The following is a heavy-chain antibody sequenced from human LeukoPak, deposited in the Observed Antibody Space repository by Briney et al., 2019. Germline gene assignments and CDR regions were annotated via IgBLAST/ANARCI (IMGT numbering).Heavy chain of an antibody. CDR2: IYYSGST. D-gene: IGHD3-22*01. J-gene: IGHJ4*02. Sequence: PSETLSLTCTVSGGSISSSSYYWGWIRQPPGKGLEWIGSIYYSGSTYYNPSLKSRVTISVDTSKNQFSLKLSSVTAADTAVYYCARRYYYDSSGYYYQWGQGTLVTVSS. CDR1: GGSISSSSYY. V-gene: IGHV4-39*01. CDR3: ARRYYYDSSGYYYQ.